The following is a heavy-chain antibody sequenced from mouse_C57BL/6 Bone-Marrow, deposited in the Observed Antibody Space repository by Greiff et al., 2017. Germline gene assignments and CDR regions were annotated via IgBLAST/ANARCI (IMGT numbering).Heavy chain of an antibody. V-gene: IGHV1-52*01. CDR1: GYTFTSYW. CDR3: AHSSGLAWFAY. Sequence: VQLQQPGAELVRPGSSVKLSCKASGYTFTSYWMHWVKQRPIQGLEWIGNIDPSDSETHYNQKFKDKATLTVDKSSIPSYMQLSSLTSEDSAVYYCAHSSGLAWFAYWGQGTLVTVSA. D-gene: IGHD3-2*02. J-gene: IGHJ3*01. CDR2: IDPSDSET.